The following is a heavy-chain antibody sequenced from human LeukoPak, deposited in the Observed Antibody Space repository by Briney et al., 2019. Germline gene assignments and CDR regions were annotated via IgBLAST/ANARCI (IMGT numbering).Heavy chain of an antibody. CDR2: ISYDGSNK. J-gene: IGHJ4*02. D-gene: IGHD1-1*01. Sequence: PGGSLRLSCAASGFTFSSYAMHWVRQAPGKGLEWVAVISYDGSNKYYADSVKGRFTISRDNSKSTLYLHMNSLRAEDTAVYYCARSITTIVDFDYWGQGTLVTVSS. V-gene: IGHV3-30-3*01. CDR1: GFTFSSYA. CDR3: ARSITTIVDFDY.